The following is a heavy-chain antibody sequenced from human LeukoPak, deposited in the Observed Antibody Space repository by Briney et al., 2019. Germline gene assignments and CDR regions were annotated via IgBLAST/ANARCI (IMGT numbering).Heavy chain of an antibody. CDR2: INHDGSER. CDR1: GFTFTTYY. J-gene: IGHJ5*02. Sequence: GGSLRLSCAASGFTFTTYYMTWVRQAPGKGLEWVANINHDGSERSYVDSVKGRLTISRDNSKNTLYLQMNSLRTEDTAVYYCARGIVVVVTATSNWFDPWGQGTLVTVSS. D-gene: IGHD2-15*01. V-gene: IGHV3-7*01. CDR3: ARGIVVVVTATSNWFDP.